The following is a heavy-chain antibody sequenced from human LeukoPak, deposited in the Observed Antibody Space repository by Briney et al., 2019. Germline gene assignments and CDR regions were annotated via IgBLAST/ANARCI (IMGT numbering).Heavy chain of an antibody. Sequence: SETLSLTCAASGGSISSGGYSWSWIRQPPGKGLEWIGYIYHSGSTYYNPSLKSRVTISVDRSKNQFSLKLSSVTAADTAVYYCARLRAVAGYADSWGLGTLVTVSS. J-gene: IGHJ4*02. CDR1: GGSISSGGYS. D-gene: IGHD6-19*01. CDR3: ARLRAVAGYADS. CDR2: IYHSGST. V-gene: IGHV4-30-2*01.